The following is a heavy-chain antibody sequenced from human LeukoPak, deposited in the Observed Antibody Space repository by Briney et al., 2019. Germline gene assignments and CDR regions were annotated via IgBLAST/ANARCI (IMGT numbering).Heavy chain of an antibody. V-gene: IGHV3-74*01. D-gene: IGHD2-2*01. CDR1: GFTFSSYW. J-gene: IGHJ5*02. Sequence: GGSLRLSCAASGFTFSSYWMHWVRQAPGKGLVWVSRINSVGSSTSYADSVKGRFTISRDNAKNTLYLQMNSLRAEDTAVYYCARDRYCSSTSCLNWFDPWGQGTLVTVSS. CDR3: ARDRYCSSTSCLNWFDP. CDR2: INSVGSST.